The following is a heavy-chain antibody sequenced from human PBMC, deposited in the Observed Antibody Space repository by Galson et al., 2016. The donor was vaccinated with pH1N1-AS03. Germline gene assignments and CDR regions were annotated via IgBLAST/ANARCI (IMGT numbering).Heavy chain of an antibody. CDR3: ARGFDFSAYSFPK. CDR1: GGSIDSSNW. Sequence: SETLSLTCAVSGGSIDSSNWWSWVRQPPGKGLEWVGEIWPSGTTTYNPSLKSRVTISLDKSNNQFSLMLISVTAADPAVYYCARGFDFSAYSFPKWGQGALVTVSS. J-gene: IGHJ4*02. CDR2: IWPSGTT. D-gene: IGHD3-22*01. V-gene: IGHV4-4*02.